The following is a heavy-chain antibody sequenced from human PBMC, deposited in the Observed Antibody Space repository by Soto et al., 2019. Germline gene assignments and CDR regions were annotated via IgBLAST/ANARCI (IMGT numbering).Heavy chain of an antibody. CDR2: TKSEIDGGTI. Sequence: GGSLRLSCEVSGFILSGAWMNWVRQAPGKGLEWVGRTKSEIDGGTIDYAAFVKGRFTISRDDSQNTLYLQMNSLKTDDTAVYYRTPAHLALYDIDYWGQGTLVTVSS. D-gene: IGHD3-22*01. CDR3: TPAHLALYDIDY. J-gene: IGHJ4*02. V-gene: IGHV3-15*07. CDR1: GFILSGAW.